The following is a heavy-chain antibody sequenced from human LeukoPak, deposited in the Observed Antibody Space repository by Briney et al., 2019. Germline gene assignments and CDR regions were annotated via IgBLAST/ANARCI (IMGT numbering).Heavy chain of an antibody. V-gene: IGHV3-66*01. J-gene: IGHJ4*02. Sequence: GGSLRLSCAASGFTVISNYMTWVRQAPGKGLEWVSVIYSGGSTYYADSVKGRFTISRDNSKNRLYLQVNSLRAEDTAVYYCARDGSFWRGYPYYFDYWGQGTLVTVSS. CDR2: IYSGGST. CDR3: ARDGSFWRGYPYYFDY. D-gene: IGHD3-3*01. CDR1: GFTVISNY.